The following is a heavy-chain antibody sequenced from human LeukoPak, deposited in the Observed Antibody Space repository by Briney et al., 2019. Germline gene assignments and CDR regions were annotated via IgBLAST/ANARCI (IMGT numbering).Heavy chain of an antibody. CDR2: IIPIFGTA. CDR1: GGTFSSYA. J-gene: IGHJ5*02. V-gene: IGHV1-69*13. D-gene: IGHD5-12*01. Sequence: SVKVSCKASGGTFSSYAISWVRQAPGQGLEWMGGIIPIFGTANYAQKFQGRVTITADESTGTAYMELSSLRSEDTAVYYCARGRYDSWFDPWGQGTLVTVSS. CDR3: ARGRYDSWFDP.